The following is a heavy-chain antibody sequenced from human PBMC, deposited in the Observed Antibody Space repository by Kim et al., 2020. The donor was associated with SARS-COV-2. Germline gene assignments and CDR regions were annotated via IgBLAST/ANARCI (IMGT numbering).Heavy chain of an antibody. D-gene: IGHD3-10*01. CDR2: IYYSGST. V-gene: IGHV4-31*03. J-gene: IGHJ4*02. Sequence: SETLSLTCTVSGGSISSGGYYWSWIRQHPGKGLEWIGYIYYSGSTYYNPSLKSRVTISVDTSKNQFSLKLSSVTAADTAVYYCASTMVRGVIITGYAVDYWGQGTLVTVSS. CDR3: ASTMVRGVIITGYAVDY. CDR1: GGSISSGGYY.